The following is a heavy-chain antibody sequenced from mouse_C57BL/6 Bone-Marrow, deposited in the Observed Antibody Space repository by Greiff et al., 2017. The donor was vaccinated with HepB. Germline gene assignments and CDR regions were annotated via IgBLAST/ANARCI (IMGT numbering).Heavy chain of an antibody. D-gene: IGHD1-1*01. CDR1: GFNIKDDY. CDR3: TIITTVVATENFDY. CDR2: IDPENGDT. Sequence: EVQLQQSGAELVRPGASVKLSCTASGFNIKDDYMHWVKQRPEQGLEWIGWIDPENGDTEYASKFQGKATITADTSSNTAYLQLSSLTSEDTAVYYCTIITTVVATENFDYWGQGTTLTVSS. J-gene: IGHJ2*01. V-gene: IGHV14-4*01.